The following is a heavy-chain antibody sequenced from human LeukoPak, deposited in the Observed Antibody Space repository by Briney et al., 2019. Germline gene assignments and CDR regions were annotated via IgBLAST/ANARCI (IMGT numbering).Heavy chain of an antibody. CDR2: ISAYNGNT. J-gene: IGHJ4*02. D-gene: IGHD7-27*01. CDR1: GYTFTSYG. CDR3: ARDHELGITFGFDY. V-gene: IGHV1-18*01. Sequence: ASVKVSCKASGYTFTSYGISWVRQAPGQGLEWMGWISAYNGNTNYAQKLQGRLTMPTHTHTSTAYMALRSLRSDDTAVYYCARDHELGITFGFDYWGQGTLATVSS.